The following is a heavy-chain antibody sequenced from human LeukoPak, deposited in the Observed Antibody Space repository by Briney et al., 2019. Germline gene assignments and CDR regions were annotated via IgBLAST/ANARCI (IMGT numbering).Heavy chain of an antibody. D-gene: IGHD6-19*01. CDR1: GFTFSSYG. J-gene: IGHJ4*02. V-gene: IGHV3-33*01. CDR2: IWYDGSNK. CDR3: ARDPGVRWLVGFDY. Sequence: GGSLRLSCAASGFTFSSYGMHWVRQAPGKGMEWVAVIWYDGSNKYYADSVKGRFTISRDNSKNTLYLQMDSLRAEDTAVYYCARDPGVRWLVGFDYWGQGTLVTVSS.